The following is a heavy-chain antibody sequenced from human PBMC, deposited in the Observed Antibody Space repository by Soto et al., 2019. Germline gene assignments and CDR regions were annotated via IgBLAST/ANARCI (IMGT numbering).Heavy chain of an antibody. V-gene: IGHV1-2*02. CDR2: INPNSGGT. Sequence: ASVKVSSKXSGYTFTGYYMHWVRHAPGQGLEWMGWINPNSGGTNYAQKFQGRVTMTRDTSISTAYMELSRLRSDDTAVYYCARSAPDYYDYGMDVWGQGTTVTVSS. CDR3: ARSAPDYYDYGMDV. J-gene: IGHJ6*02. CDR1: GYTFTGYY.